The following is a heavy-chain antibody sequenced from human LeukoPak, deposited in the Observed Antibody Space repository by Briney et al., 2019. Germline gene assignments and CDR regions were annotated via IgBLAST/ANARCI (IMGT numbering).Heavy chain of an antibody. J-gene: IGHJ3*02. CDR3: ARDRSGYYFGAFDI. D-gene: IGHD3-22*01. CDR2: ISSSSSYM. V-gene: IGHV3-21*01. CDR1: GFTFSSYS. Sequence: PGGSLRLSCAASGFTFSSYSMNWVRQAPGKGLEWVSSISSSSSYMYYADSVKGRFTISRDNAKNSLYLQMNSLRAEDTAVYYCARDRSGYYFGAFDIWGQGTMVTVSS.